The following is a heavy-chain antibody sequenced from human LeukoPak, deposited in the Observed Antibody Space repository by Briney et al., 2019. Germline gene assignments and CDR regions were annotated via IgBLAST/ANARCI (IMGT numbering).Heavy chain of an antibody. CDR2: ISSGSSYI. Sequence: GGSLRLSCVASGFTFSTFSMNWVRQAPGRGLEWVSSISSGSSYIYYADSVKGRFTISRDNAKNSLYLQMNSLRAEDTAVYYCAREDYDSSGYPDYWGQGTLVTVSS. CDR3: AREDYDSSGYPDY. V-gene: IGHV3-21*01. D-gene: IGHD3-22*01. CDR1: GFTFSTFS. J-gene: IGHJ4*02.